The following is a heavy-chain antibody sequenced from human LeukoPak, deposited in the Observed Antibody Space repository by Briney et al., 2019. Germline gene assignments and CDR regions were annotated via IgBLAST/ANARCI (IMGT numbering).Heavy chain of an antibody. Sequence: PGGSLRLSCAASGFTFSGYWMSWVRQAPGKGLEWVANIKQDGTETYYVDSVKGRFTISRDNAKNSLYLQMNSLRAEDTAVYYRARERIFSYWGQGTLVTVSS. CDR3: ARERIFSY. J-gene: IGHJ4*02. V-gene: IGHV3-7*01. CDR1: GFTFSGYW. CDR2: IKQDGTET.